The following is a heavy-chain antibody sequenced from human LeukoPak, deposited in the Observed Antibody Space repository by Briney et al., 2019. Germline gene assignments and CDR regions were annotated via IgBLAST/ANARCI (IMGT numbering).Heavy chain of an antibody. Sequence: HPGGSLRLSCAASGFTFDDYAMHWVRQVPGKGLEWVSGISWNSGNIEYADSVKGRFTISRDNAKKSLFLQMNSLRAEDTALYYCARDPSYSSSSPYFDYWGQGVLVTVSS. V-gene: IGHV3-9*01. CDR2: ISWNSGNI. CDR3: ARDPSYSSSSPYFDY. CDR1: GFTFDDYA. D-gene: IGHD6-6*01. J-gene: IGHJ4*02.